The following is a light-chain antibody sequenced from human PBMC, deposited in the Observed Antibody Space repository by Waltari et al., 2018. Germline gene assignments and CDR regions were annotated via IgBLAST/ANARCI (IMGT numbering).Light chain of an antibody. V-gene: IGKV1-5*03. CDR1: QSISSW. CDR2: KAS. J-gene: IGKJ5*01. CDR3: QQYSSWPQT. Sequence: DIQMTQSPSTLSASVGDRVTITCRASQSISSWLAWYQQQPGKAPKLLIYKASSLESGVPSRFSGGGSGTDFTLTISSLQPDDFATYYCQQYSSWPQTFGQGTRLEIK.